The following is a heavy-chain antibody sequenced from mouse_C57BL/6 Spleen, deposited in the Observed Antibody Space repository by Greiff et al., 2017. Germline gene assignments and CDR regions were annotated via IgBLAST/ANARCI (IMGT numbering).Heavy chain of an antibody. CDR1: GYTFTSYW. V-gene: IGHV1-69*01. D-gene: IGHD1-1*01. Sequence: QVQLKQPGAELVMPGASVKLSCKASGYTFTSYWMHWVKQRPGQGLEWIGEIDPSDSYTNYNQKFKGKSTLTVDKSSSTAYMQLSSLTSEDSAVYYCARWGLLWYFGVWGTGTTVTVPS. CDR2: IDPSDSYT. J-gene: IGHJ1*03. CDR3: ARWGLLWYFGV.